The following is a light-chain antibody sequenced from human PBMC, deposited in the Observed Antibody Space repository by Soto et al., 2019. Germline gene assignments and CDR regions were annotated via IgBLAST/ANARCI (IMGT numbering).Light chain of an antibody. Sequence: QSVLTPPPSASGTPGQRVTISCSGSSSNIGSKTVNWYQQLPGTAPKLLIYSNYQRPSGVPDRFSGSKSGTSASVAISGLQSEDEADYYCSAWEASLNGYVFGTGTKVTVL. CDR1: SSNIGSKT. CDR3: SAWEASLNGYV. CDR2: SNY. J-gene: IGLJ1*01. V-gene: IGLV1-44*01.